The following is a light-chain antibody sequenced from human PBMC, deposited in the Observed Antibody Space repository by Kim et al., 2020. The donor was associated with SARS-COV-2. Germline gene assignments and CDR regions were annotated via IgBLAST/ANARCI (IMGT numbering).Light chain of an antibody. CDR2: AAS. CDR3: QQSNSTPHT. J-gene: IGKJ2*01. Sequence: DIQMTQSPSSLSASVGDRVTITCRASQSISSYLNWYQQKPGKAPKLLIYAASSLQSGVPSRFSGSGSGTDFTLTISSLQPEDFAAYYCQQSNSTPHTSGQGTKLE. V-gene: IGKV1-39*01. CDR1: QSISSY.